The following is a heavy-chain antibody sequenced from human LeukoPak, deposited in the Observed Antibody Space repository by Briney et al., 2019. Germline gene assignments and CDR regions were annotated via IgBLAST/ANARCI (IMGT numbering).Heavy chain of an antibody. CDR1: GFTFSTYW. CDR2: IKSDGST. CDR3: ARAPSEIGGYYPEYFRH. D-gene: IGHD3-22*01. J-gene: IGHJ1*01. Sequence: GGSLRLSCAACGFTFSTYWMHWLRQAPGKGLVWVSRIKSDGSTNYADSVKGRFTISRDNAKNTLSLQMNSLRHEDTGVYYCARAPSEIGGYYPEYFRHWGQGTLVTVSS. V-gene: IGHV3-74*01.